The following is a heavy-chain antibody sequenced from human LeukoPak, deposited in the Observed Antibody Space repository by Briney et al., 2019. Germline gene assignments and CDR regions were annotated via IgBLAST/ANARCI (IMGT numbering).Heavy chain of an antibody. CDR2: LSDSGGRT. CDR1: GFTFSNYA. CDR3: AKQPDSSCFPSFFAY. Sequence: PGGSLRLSCAASGFTFSNYARTWVRQAPGKGLEWVSSLSDSGGRTYYADSVKGRFTISRDNSKNTLFLQMNSLRAEDTAVYYCAKQPDSSCFPSFFAYWGQGTLVTVSS. J-gene: IGHJ4*02. D-gene: IGHD3-22*01. V-gene: IGHV3-23*01.